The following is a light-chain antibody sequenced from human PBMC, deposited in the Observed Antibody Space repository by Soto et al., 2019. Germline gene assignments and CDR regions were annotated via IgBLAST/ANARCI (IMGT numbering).Light chain of an antibody. CDR2: AAS. CDR3: QQSYSTPH. V-gene: IGKV1-39*01. J-gene: IGKJ3*01. CDR1: QSINSY. Sequence: DIQMTQSPSSLSASVGDRVTLTCRASQSINSYLNWYQQKPGKAPNLLIYAASRLQSGVPPRFSGSGSGTDFTLTISSLQPEDFATYYCQQSYSTPHFGPGTKVNIK.